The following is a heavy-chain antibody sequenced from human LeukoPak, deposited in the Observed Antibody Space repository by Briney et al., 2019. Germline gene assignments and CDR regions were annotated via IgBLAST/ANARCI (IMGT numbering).Heavy chain of an antibody. CDR2: IYHSGST. J-gene: IGHJ4*02. Sequence: SETLSLTCTVSGGSISSGGYYWSWIRQPPGKGLEWIGYIYHSGSTYYNPSLKSRVTISVDRSRNQFSLKLSSVTAAVTAVYYCARGVVPAALDYWGQGTLVTVSS. CDR1: GGSISSGGYY. D-gene: IGHD2-2*01. CDR3: ARGVVPAALDY. V-gene: IGHV4-30-2*01.